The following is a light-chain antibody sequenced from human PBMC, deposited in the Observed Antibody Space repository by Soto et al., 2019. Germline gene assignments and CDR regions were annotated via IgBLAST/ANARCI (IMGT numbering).Light chain of an antibody. CDR2: AAS. V-gene: IGKV1-39*01. CDR3: QHSYSTPFT. J-gene: IGKJ3*01. Sequence: DIQMTQSPSSLSASVGDRVTITCRASQSISTHLNWYQQKPGNAPNLLIYAASILQSGVPSRFSGSGSETEVTLTISSLQPEDFATNYCQHSYSTPFTFGPGTKVDIK. CDR1: QSISTH.